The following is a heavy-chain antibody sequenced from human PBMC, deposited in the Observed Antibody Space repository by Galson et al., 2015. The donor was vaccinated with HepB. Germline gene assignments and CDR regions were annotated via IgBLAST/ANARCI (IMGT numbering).Heavy chain of an antibody. J-gene: IGHJ3*02. CDR1: GGSISSYY. D-gene: IGHD3-22*01. Sequence: SETLSLTCTVSGGSISSYYWSWIRQPPGKGLEWIGYIYYSGSTNYNPSLKSRVTISVDTSKNQFSLKLSSVTAADTAVYYCARRRGVVPYYYDSSGYRPDDDAFDIWGQGTMVTVSS. V-gene: IGHV4-59*08. CDR3: ARRRGVVPYYYDSSGYRPDDDAFDI. CDR2: IYYSGST.